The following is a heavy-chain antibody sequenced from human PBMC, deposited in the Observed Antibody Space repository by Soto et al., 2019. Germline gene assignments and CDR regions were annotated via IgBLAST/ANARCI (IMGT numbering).Heavy chain of an antibody. CDR1: GYTFTSYG. Sequence: QVQLVQSGAEVKKPGASVKVSCKASGYTFTSYGISWVRQAPGQGLEWMGWINAYNGNTNYAQKLQGRGTMTTDTSTSTAYMALRGLRSNDTAVYYCARDPVAGTYFDYWGQGALVTVSS. J-gene: IGHJ4*02. V-gene: IGHV1-18*01. CDR2: INAYNGNT. D-gene: IGHD6-19*01. CDR3: ARDPVAGTYFDY.